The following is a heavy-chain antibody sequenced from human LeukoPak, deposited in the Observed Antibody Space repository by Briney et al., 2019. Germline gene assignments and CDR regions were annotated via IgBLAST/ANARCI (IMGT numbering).Heavy chain of an antibody. V-gene: IGHV4-61*08. CDR3: ARDERLDGMDV. J-gene: IGHJ6*02. CDR2: IYYSGST. CDR1: GGSISSGGYY. D-gene: IGHD1-1*01. Sequence: SETLSLTCTVSGGSISSGGYYWSWIRQPPGKGLEWIGYIYYSGSTNYNPSLKSRVTISVDTSKNQFSLKLSSVTAADTAVYYCARDERLDGMDVWGQGTTVTVSS.